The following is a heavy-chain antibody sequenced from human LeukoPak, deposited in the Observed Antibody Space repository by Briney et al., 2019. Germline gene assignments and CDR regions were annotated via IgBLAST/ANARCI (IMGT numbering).Heavy chain of an antibody. D-gene: IGHD3-3*01. V-gene: IGHV3-23*01. CDR1: GFMFSTYA. Sequence: GGSLRLSCAASGFMFSTYAMTWVRQAPGKGLEWVSIINGAGINTYHADSVKGRFTISRDNSKNTLYLQMNSLRAEDTAVYYCAKGGTIFGVVNYYFDYWGQGTLVTVSS. CDR3: AKGGTIFGVVNYYFDY. J-gene: IGHJ4*02. CDR2: INGAGINT.